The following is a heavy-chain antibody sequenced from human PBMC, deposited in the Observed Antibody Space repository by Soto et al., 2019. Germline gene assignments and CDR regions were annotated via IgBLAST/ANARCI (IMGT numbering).Heavy chain of an antibody. CDR1: GGSVTSDEDY. Sequence: SETLSLTCTVSGGSVTSDEDYWTWIRQSPGKGLEWIGYISNSGSTGYNPSLKTRLSMSVDRSKNQFTLRLTSVTAADTAVYFCATESGSTYGYFDHWGQGTQVTVTS. D-gene: IGHD5-18*01. CDR3: ATESGSTYGYFDH. V-gene: IGHV4-30-4*01. J-gene: IGHJ4*02. CDR2: ISNSGST.